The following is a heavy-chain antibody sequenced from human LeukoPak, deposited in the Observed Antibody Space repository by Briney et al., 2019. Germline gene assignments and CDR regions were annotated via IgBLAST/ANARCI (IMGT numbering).Heavy chain of an antibody. V-gene: IGHV3-74*01. CDR1: GFTFSSYW. D-gene: IGHD6-13*01. J-gene: IGHJ5*02. CDR3: LCVGLLRAGKEGP. CDR2: IATDGGT. Sequence: PGGSLRLSCAVSGFTFSSYWMHWVRQAPGKGLEWVSHIATDGGTGYADSVKGRFTISRDNAKSTLYLQMNSLRDEDAAVYYCLCVGLLRAGKEGPWGQGTLVTVSS.